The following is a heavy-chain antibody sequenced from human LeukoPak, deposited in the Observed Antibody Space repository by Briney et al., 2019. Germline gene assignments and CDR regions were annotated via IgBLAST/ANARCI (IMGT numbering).Heavy chain of an antibody. V-gene: IGHV3-23*01. J-gene: IGHJ4*02. CDR1: GFTFSSYP. D-gene: IGHD3-16*02. Sequence: GGSLRLSCAASGFTFSSYPMSWVRQAPGKGLEWVSAITGSGGSTYYADSVKGRFTISRDNSKNTLYLQMNSLRAEDTAVYYCAKDSRGYYDYVWGSYLRGWGQGTLVTVSS. CDR2: ITGSGGST. CDR3: AKDSRGYYDYVWGSYLRG.